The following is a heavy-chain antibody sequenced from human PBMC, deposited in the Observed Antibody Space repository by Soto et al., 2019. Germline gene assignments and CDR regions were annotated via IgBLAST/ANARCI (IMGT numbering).Heavy chain of an antibody. J-gene: IGHJ6*01. CDR3: ASSSSSSYYYYYDTDV. D-gene: IGHD6-13*01. V-gene: IGHV1-3*01. CDR2: INAGNGNT. CDR1: GYTFRMSA. Sequence: ASGYTFRMSAMHWMSKAPGQRLEWMGWINAGNGNTKYSQKFQGRVTITRDTSASTASMELSSLRSEDTAVYYCASSSSSSYYYYYDTDVCGKCTTAHVSS.